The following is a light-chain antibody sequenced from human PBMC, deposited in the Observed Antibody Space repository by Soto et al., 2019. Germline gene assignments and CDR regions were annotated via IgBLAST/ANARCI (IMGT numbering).Light chain of an antibody. CDR1: RDIGSD. CDR2: AAS. V-gene: IGKV1-39*01. Sequence: QMTQSPSSLSASVGDRITITCRASRDIGSDLSWYQQKPGKAPTLLIYAASTLHTGVPSRFSGRGSGTDFTLTINNLQREDFADYFCQQTYSNLWTFGQGTKVDIK. J-gene: IGKJ1*01. CDR3: QQTYSNLWT.